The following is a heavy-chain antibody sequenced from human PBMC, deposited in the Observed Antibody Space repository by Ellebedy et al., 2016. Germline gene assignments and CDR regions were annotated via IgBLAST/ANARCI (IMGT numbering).Heavy chain of an antibody. J-gene: IGHJ3*02. Sequence: GGSLRLXCVASGFIFSDYSMNWVRQAPGKGLEWVSSISSSSSYIYYADSVKGRFTISRDNAKNSLYLQMNSLQTEDTAVYYCTGAFCSSTSCYLDAFDIWGQGTMVTVSS. V-gene: IGHV3-21*03. D-gene: IGHD2-2*01. CDR2: ISSSSSYI. CDR1: GFIFSDYS. CDR3: TGAFCSSTSCYLDAFDI.